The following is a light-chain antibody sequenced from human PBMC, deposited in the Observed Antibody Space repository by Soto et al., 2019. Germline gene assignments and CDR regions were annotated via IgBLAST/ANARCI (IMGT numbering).Light chain of an antibody. Sequence: QSVLTQSSSASASLGSSVKLTCTLSSGHSSYIIAWHQQQPGKAPRYLMKLEGSGSYNKGSGVPDRFSGSSSGADRYLTISNLQSKYEADYYCETWDSNTRVFGGGTKLTVL. V-gene: IGLV4-60*03. CDR3: ETWDSNTRV. CDR1: SGHSSYI. J-gene: IGLJ3*02. CDR2: LEGSGSY.